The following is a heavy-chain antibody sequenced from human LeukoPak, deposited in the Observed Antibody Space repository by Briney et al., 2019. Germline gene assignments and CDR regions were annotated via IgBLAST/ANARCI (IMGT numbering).Heavy chain of an antibody. CDR3: ARDMMATSRYYFDY. Sequence: GGSLRLSCAASGFTFSSYSMNWVRQAPGKGLEWASSISSSSSYIYYADSVKGRFTISRDNAKNSLYLQMNSLRAEDTAVYYCARDMMATSRYYFDYWGQGTLVTVSS. V-gene: IGHV3-21*01. CDR1: GFTFSSYS. D-gene: IGHD5-24*01. CDR2: ISSSSSYI. J-gene: IGHJ4*02.